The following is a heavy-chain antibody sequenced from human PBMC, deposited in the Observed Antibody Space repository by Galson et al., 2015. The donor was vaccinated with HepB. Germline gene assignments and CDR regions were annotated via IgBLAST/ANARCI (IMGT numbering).Heavy chain of an antibody. CDR3: ARGAHVGVAGGIQNNWFDP. D-gene: IGHD2-15*01. CDR1: GYTFSSYS. V-gene: IGHV1-18*01. CDR2: ISPHNRDT. J-gene: IGHJ5*02. Sequence: SVKVSCKASGYTFSSYSITWVRQAPGQGLEWMGWISPHNRDTQYARNLQGRVTMTTDTFTSTAYMELRSLRSDDTAVYHCARGAHVGVAGGIQNNWFDPWGQGTLVTVSS.